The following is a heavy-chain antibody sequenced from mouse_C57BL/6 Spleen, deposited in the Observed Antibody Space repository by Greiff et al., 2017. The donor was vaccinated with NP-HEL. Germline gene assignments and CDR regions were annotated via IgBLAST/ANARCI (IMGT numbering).Heavy chain of an antibody. CDR3: ARWPLYSNYLYYYAMDY. CDR1: GYSFTGYY. CDR2: INPSTGGT. V-gene: IGHV1-42*01. D-gene: IGHD2-5*01. J-gene: IGHJ4*01. Sequence: EVKLVESGPELVKPGASVKISCKASGYSFTGYYMNWVKQSPEKSLEWIGEINPSTGGTTYNQKFKAKATLTVDKSSSTAYMQLKSLTSEDSAVYYCARWPLYSNYLYYYAMDYWGQGTSVTVSS.